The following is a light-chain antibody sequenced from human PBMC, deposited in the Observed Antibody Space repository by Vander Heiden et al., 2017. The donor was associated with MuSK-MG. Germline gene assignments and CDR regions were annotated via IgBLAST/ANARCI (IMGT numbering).Light chain of an antibody. CDR2: DAS. J-gene: IGKJ4*02. Sequence: IVLTQSPATLSLSPGERATLSCRASQSVSSSLAWYQQKPGQAPRLLIYDASNRATGIPARFSGSGSGTDFTLTISSLEPEDFAVYYCQQRSNWRTFGGGTKVEIK. CDR3: QQRSNWRT. V-gene: IGKV3-11*01. CDR1: QSVSSS.